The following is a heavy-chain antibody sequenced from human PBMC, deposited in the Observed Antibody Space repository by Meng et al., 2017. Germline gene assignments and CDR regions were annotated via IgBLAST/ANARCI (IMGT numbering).Heavy chain of an antibody. CDR2: IYWDDDK. CDR1: GFSLSTSGVG. Sequence: QAALKGFGPTLVKPTQTLTLTCTFSGFSLSTSGVGVGWIRQPPGKALEWLALIYWDDDKRYSPSLKSRLTITKDTSKNQVVLTMTNMDPVDTATYYCAHRRGDSREGWFDPWGQGTLVTVSS. J-gene: IGHJ5*02. V-gene: IGHV2-5*02. CDR3: AHRRGDSREGWFDP. D-gene: IGHD2-21*02.